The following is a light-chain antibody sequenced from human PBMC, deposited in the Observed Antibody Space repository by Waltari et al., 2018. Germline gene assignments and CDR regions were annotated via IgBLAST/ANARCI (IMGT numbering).Light chain of an antibody. Sequence: QSALTQPASVSGSPGQSIPLSCTGPSSDVGGSTYVSWYQQHPGNAPKLMIYDVSNRPSGVSNRFSGSKSGNTASLTISGLQAEDEADYYCSSYTSSSAYVFGTGTKVTVL. V-gene: IGLV2-14*03. CDR1: SSDVGGSTY. CDR2: DVS. J-gene: IGLJ1*01. CDR3: SSYTSSSAYV.